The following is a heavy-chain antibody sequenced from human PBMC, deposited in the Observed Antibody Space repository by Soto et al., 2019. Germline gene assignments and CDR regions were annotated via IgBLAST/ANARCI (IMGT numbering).Heavy chain of an antibody. D-gene: IGHD3-9*01. J-gene: IGHJ4*02. Sequence: GGSLRRSCAASGFTFSSYAMSWVRQAPGKGLEWVSAISGSGGSTYYADSVKGRFTVSRDNAQNSLFLLMNSLRVEDTAVYYCARDRDWAFDYWGRGTLVTVSS. CDR3: ARDRDWAFDY. CDR1: GFTFSSYA. V-gene: IGHV3-23*01. CDR2: ISGSGGST.